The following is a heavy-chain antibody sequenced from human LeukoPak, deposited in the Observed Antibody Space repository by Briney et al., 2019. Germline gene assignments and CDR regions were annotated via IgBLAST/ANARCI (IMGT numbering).Heavy chain of an antibody. CDR2: ISGVGGLT. CDR3: AKSPRAVVDKNYLDY. V-gene: IGHV3-23*01. Sequence: AGGSLRLSCAASGFTFTNYAMTWVRQAPGKGLEWVSAISGVGGLTYYADSVKGRFTISRDNSKNALYLQMNSLRAEDTAVYYCAKSPRAVVDKNYLDYWGQGILVTMSS. J-gene: IGHJ4*02. D-gene: IGHD3-22*01. CDR1: GFTFTNYA.